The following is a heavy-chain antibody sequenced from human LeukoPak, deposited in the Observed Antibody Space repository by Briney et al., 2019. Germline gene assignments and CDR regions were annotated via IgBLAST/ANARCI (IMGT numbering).Heavy chain of an antibody. CDR1: GFTLCSYT. J-gene: IGHJ1*01. D-gene: IGHD3-10*01. CDR3: ASVSSGITRND. V-gene: IGHV3-21*01. CDR2: ISSSSDYI. Sequence: GGSLPLFYAASGFTLCSYTMNWVRQAPGKGLEWVSSISSSSDYIYLADSVKGRFNISRDNSKNSLYLQMNSLIAEDTAVYFCASVSSGITRNDWGEDTLVTVSS.